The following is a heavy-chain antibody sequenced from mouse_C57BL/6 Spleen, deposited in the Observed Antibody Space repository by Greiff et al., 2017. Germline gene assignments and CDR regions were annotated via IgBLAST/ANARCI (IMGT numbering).Heavy chain of an antibody. J-gene: IGHJ4*01. Sequence: VQLQQSGAELVMPGASVKLSCKASGYTFTSYWMHWVKQRPGQGLEWIGEIDPSDSYTNYNQKFKGKSTLTVDKSSSTAYMQLSSLTSEDSAVYYCAGTAQAQAMDYWGQGTSVTVSS. CDR2: IDPSDSYT. D-gene: IGHD3-2*02. V-gene: IGHV1-69*01. CDR1: GYTFTSYW. CDR3: AGTAQAQAMDY.